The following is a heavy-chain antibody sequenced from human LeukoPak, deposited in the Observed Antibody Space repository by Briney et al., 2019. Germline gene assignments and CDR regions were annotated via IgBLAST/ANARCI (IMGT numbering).Heavy chain of an antibody. J-gene: IGHJ4*02. CDR2: IYHSGST. V-gene: IGHV4-38-2*01. D-gene: IGHD3-22*01. CDR1: GGSFSGYY. Sequence: SETLSLTCAVYGGSFSGYYWGWIRQPPGKGLEWIGSIYHSGSTYYNPSLKSRVTISVDTSKDQFSLKLSSVTAADTAVYYCATTYYYDGSGYYFMPPFDYWGQGTPVTVSS. CDR3: ATTYYYDGSGYYFMPPFDY.